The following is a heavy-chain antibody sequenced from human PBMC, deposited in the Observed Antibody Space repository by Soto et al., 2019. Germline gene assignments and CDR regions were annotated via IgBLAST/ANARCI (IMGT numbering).Heavy chain of an antibody. CDR2: INSDGSST. Sequence: GGSLRLSCAASGFTFSSYWMHWVRQAPGKGLVWVSRINSDGSSTSYADSVKGRFTISRDNAKNTLYLQMNSLRAEDTAVYYCARDRPMVRGVIILDYYYGMDVWGQGTTVTVSS. CDR3: ARDRPMVRGVIILDYYYGMDV. V-gene: IGHV3-74*01. J-gene: IGHJ6*02. D-gene: IGHD3-10*01. CDR1: GFTFSSYW.